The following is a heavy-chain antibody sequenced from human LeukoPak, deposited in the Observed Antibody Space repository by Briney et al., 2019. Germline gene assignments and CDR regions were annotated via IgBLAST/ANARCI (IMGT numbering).Heavy chain of an antibody. V-gene: IGHV4-39*07. D-gene: IGHD4-17*01. CDR3: ARTVTTYGRWFDP. CDR1: GGSIRSSYYY. Sequence: SETLSLTCIVSGGSIRSSYYYWGWIRQPPGTGLEWIGSIYDSGSTYYNPSLKSRVTISVDTSKNQFSLKLSSVTAADTAVYYCARTVTTYGRWFDPWGQGTLVTVSS. J-gene: IGHJ5*02. CDR2: IYDSGST.